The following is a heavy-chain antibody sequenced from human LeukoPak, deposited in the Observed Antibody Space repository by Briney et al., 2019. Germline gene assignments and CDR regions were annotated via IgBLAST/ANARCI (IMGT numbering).Heavy chain of an antibody. J-gene: IGHJ5*02. CDR1: GASVSSASY. Sequence: SETLSLTCTVSGASVSSASYWTWIRQPPGKGVEWIAHIYNGVNTNYNPSLKSRVTISVDTSKNQFSLRPNSVTAADTAVYYCARSRAFNSGAFDPWGQGSLVTVSS. CDR3: ARSRAFNSGAFDP. D-gene: IGHD1-26*01. CDR2: IYNGVNT. V-gene: IGHV4-61*01.